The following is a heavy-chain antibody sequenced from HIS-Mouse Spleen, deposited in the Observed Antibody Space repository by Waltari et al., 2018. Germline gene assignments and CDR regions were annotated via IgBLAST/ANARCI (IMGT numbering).Heavy chain of an antibody. CDR3: AREIPYSSSWYDWYFDL. D-gene: IGHD6-13*01. CDR2: IYYCGSP. V-gene: IGHV4-39*07. J-gene: IGHJ2*01. CDR1: GGSISSSSYY. Sequence: QLQLQESGPGLAKPSETLSLTCTVSGGSISSSSYYWGWIRQPPGKGLEWIGGIYYCGSPYYTPSLKSRVTISVDTSKNQFSLKLSSVTAADTAVYYCAREIPYSSSWYDWYFDLWGRGTLVTVSS.